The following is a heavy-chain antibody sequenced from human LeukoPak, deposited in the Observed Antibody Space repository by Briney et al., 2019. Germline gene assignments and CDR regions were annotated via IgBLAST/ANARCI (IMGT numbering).Heavy chain of an antibody. CDR3: ARQGLLWFGELFVEYYFDY. CDR1: GFTFSSYG. J-gene: IGHJ4*02. D-gene: IGHD3-10*01. Sequence: GGSLRLSCEASGFTFSSYGMHWVRQAPDKGLEWVAFIRYDGSSKYYADSVKGRFTISRDNSKNTLYLQMNSLRSDDTAVYYCARQGLLWFGELFVEYYFDYWGQGTLVTVSS. V-gene: IGHV3-30*02. CDR2: IRYDGSSK.